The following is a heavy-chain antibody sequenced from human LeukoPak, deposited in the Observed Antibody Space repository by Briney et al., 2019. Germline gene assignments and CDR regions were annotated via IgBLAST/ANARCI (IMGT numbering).Heavy chain of an antibody. D-gene: IGHD6-19*01. CDR2: MNPNSGNT. CDR1: GYTFTSYY. J-gene: IGHJ4*02. Sequence: ASVKVSCKASGYTFTSYYMHWVRQATGQGLEWMGWMNPNSGNTGYAQKFQGRVTITRNTSISTAYMELSSLRAEDTAVYYCARDFDSSGALDYWGQGTLVTVSS. CDR3: ARDFDSSGALDY. V-gene: IGHV1-8*03.